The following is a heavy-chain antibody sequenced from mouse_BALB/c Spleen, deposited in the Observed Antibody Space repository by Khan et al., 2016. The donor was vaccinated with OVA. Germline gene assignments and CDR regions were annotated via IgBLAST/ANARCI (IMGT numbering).Heavy chain of an antibody. CDR3: ARDGSRYNYAMDY. D-gene: IGHD2-3*01. J-gene: IGHJ4*01. Sequence: EVQLQESGPGLVKPSQSLSLTCTVTGYSITSDYAWNWIRQFPGNKLEWMGYISSSGNTNYNPALKSRISITRDTSKNQFFLQLNSVTTEDTATYYCARDGSRYNYAMDYWGQGTSGTVSS. V-gene: IGHV3-2*02. CDR2: ISSSGNT. CDR1: GYSITSDYA.